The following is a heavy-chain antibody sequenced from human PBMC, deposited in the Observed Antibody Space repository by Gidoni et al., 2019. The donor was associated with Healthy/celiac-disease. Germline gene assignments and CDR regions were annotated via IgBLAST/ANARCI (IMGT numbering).Heavy chain of an antibody. CDR2: ISYDGSNK. Sequence: QVQLVESGGGVVQPGRSLRLSCAASGFTFSRYGMHWVRQAHGKGLEWVAVISYDGSNKYYADSVKGRFTISRDNSKNTLYLQMNSLRAEDTAVYYCAKEAVWFGELLSGMDVWGQGTTVTVSS. CDR1: GFTFSRYG. J-gene: IGHJ6*02. CDR3: AKEAVWFGELLSGMDV. V-gene: IGHV3-30*18. D-gene: IGHD3-10*01.